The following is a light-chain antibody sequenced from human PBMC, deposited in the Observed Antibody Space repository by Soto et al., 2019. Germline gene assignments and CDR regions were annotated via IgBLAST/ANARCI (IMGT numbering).Light chain of an antibody. V-gene: IGKV3-20*01. CDR3: QQYGSSST. CDR1: QSVSNNY. CDR2: GAS. Sequence: ESVLTQSPGTLSLSPGERATLSCRASQSVSNNYLAWYQQKPGQAPRLLIYGASNRATGIPDRFSGSGSGTDFTLTISRLEPDDFAVYYCQQYGSSSTFGQGTRLEIK. J-gene: IGKJ5*01.